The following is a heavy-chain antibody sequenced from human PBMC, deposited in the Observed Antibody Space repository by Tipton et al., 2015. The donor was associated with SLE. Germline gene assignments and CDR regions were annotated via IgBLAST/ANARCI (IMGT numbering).Heavy chain of an antibody. J-gene: IGHJ4*02. CDR1: GFTFSTYS. CDR3: AKDIGAVAGTFDY. CDR2: ISSSSSYI. D-gene: IGHD6-19*01. V-gene: IGHV3-21*04. Sequence: GSLRLSCAASGFTFSTYSMNWVRQAPGKGLEWVSSISSSSSYIYYADSLKGRFTISRDNAKNSLYLQMNSLRTEDTALYYCAKDIGAVAGTFDYWGQGTLVTVSS.